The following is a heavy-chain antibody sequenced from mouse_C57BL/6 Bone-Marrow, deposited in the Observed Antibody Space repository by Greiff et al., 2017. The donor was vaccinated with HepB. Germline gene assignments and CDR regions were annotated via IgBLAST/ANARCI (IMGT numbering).Heavy chain of an antibody. CDR2: ISSGGSYT. D-gene: IGHD4-1*01. Sequence: EVQLVESGGDLVKPGGSLKLSCAASGFTFSSYGMSWVRQTPDKRLEWVATISSGGSYTYYPDSVKGRFTISRDNAKNTLYLQMSSLKSEDTAMYYCARQRGLGLDYAMDYWGQGTSVTVSS. V-gene: IGHV5-6*01. J-gene: IGHJ4*01. CDR3: ARQRGLGLDYAMDY. CDR1: GFTFSSYG.